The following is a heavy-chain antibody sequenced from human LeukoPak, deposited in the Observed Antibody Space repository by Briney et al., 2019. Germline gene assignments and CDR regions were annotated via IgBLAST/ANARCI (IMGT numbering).Heavy chain of an antibody. CDR1: GGSFSGYY. CDR3: ARRGYSYDPSYYYYYMDV. V-gene: IGHV4-34*01. Sequence: MSSETLSLTCAVYGGSFSGYYWSWIRQPPGKGLEWIGEINHSGSTNYNPSLKSRVTISVDTSKNQFSLKLSSVTAADTAVYYCARRGYSYDPSYYYYYMDVWGKGTTVTVSS. CDR2: INHSGST. D-gene: IGHD5-18*01. J-gene: IGHJ6*03.